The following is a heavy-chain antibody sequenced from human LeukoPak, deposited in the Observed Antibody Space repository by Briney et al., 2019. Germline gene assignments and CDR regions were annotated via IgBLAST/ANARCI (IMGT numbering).Heavy chain of an antibody. CDR2: ISYDGSNK. CDR3: AKGPISSWYQCYFDY. CDR1: GFTFSSYG. Sequence: GGSLRLSCAASGFTFSSYGMHWVRQAPGKGLGGVAVISYDGSNKYYADSVKGRFTISRDNSKNTLYLQMNSLRAEDTAVYYCAKGPISSWYQCYFDYWGQGTLVTVSS. D-gene: IGHD6-13*01. J-gene: IGHJ4*02. V-gene: IGHV3-30*18.